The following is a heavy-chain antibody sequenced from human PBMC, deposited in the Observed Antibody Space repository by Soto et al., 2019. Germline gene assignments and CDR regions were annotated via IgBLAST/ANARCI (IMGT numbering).Heavy chain of an antibody. CDR2: MNPNSGNT. V-gene: IGHV1-8*01. CDR3: ARGDGLVPAARGYYYDFLDV. J-gene: IGHJ6*03. Sequence: ASVKVSCKASGYTFTSYDINWVRQATGQGLEWMGWMNPNSGNTGYAQKFQGRVTMTRNTSISTAYMELSSLRSEDTAVYYCARGDGLVPAARGYYYDFLDVWGKGTTVTGSS. CDR1: GYTFTSYD. D-gene: IGHD2-2*01.